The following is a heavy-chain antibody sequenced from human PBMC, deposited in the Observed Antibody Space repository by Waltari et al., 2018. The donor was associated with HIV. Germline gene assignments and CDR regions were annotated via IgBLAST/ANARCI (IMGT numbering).Heavy chain of an antibody. J-gene: IGHJ6*02. CDR3: AGSRSSGSSVYYGMDV. CDR1: GGSITISNW. CDR2: IYHSGST. Sequence: QVQLQESGPGLVKPSRTLSLTCAVSGGSITISNWWRWVRQPPGKGLEWIGEIYHSGSTNYNPSLKSRVTISLDKSKNQFSLKLSSVTAADTALYYCAGSRSSGSSVYYGMDVWGQGTTVTVSS. V-gene: IGHV4-4*02. D-gene: IGHD3-22*01.